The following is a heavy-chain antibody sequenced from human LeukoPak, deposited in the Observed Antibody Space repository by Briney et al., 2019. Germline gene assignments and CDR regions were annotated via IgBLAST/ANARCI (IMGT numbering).Heavy chain of an antibody. CDR2: IYWDDDK. CDR3: AHRRYYYDSSGPEAFDI. CDR1: GFSLSTSGVG. V-gene: IGHV2-5*02. D-gene: IGHD3-22*01. Sequence: SGPTLVNPTQTLTLTCTFSGFSLSTSGVGVGWIRQPPVKALECLALIYWDDDKRYSPSLKSRLTITKDTSKHQVVLTMTNMDPVDTATYYCAHRRYYYDSSGPEAFDIWGQGTMVTVSS. J-gene: IGHJ3*02.